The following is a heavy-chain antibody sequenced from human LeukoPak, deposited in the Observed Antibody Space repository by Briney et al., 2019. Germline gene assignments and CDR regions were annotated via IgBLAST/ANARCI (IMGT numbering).Heavy chain of an antibody. CDR1: GYTFTAYY. J-gene: IGHJ5*02. V-gene: IGHV1-2*02. Sequence: ASVKVSCKASGYTFTAYYMHWVRQAPGQGLEWVGWINPNSGATHYVPKFQGRVTMTRDTPISTAYMELSRLRSDDTALYYCATIPAWGQGTLVTVSS. CDR3: ATIPA. CDR2: INPNSGAT. D-gene: IGHD2-2*01.